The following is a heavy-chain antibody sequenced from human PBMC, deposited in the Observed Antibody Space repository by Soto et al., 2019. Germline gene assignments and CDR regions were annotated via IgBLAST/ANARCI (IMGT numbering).Heavy chain of an antibody. J-gene: IGHJ6*02. V-gene: IGHV3-33*01. CDR1: GFTFSSYG. Sequence: PGGSLRLSCAASGFTFSSYGMHWVRQAPGKGLEWVAVIWYDGSNKYYADSVKGRFTISRDNSKNTLYLQMNSLRAEDTAVYYCARDRYSSGWYHLIYYYYYGMDVWGQGTTVTVSS. D-gene: IGHD6-19*01. CDR2: IWYDGSNK. CDR3: ARDRYSSGWYHLIYYYYYGMDV.